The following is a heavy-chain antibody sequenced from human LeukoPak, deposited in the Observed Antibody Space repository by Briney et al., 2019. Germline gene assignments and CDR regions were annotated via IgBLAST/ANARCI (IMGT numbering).Heavy chain of an antibody. D-gene: IGHD2-15*01. CDR2: IYYSGSS. J-gene: IGHJ4*02. CDR1: GGSISSYY. Sequence: SETLSLTCTVSGGSISSYYWSWIRQPPGKGLEWIGYIYYSGSSNYNPSLKSRITISVDTSKNQFSLKRSSVTAADTAVYYCARRKSVAGFDYWGQGTLVTVSS. V-gene: IGHV4-59*08. CDR3: ARRKSVAGFDY.